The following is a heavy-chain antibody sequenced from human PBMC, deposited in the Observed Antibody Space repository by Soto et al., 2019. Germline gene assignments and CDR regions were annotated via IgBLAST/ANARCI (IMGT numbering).Heavy chain of an antibody. V-gene: IGHV3-7*03. Sequence: VPLMESGGGLVQPGGSLTLSCAASGFTFSNYWMSWVRQAPGMGLEWVANIKSDGSDKYYVDSVKGRFTISRDNTKNSLSLQMNSLRAEDTAVYYCARDRYSSSLFDFWGQGTMVTVSS. D-gene: IGHD6-13*01. J-gene: IGHJ3*01. CDR2: IKSDGSDK. CDR3: ARDRYSSSLFDF. CDR1: GFTFSNYW.